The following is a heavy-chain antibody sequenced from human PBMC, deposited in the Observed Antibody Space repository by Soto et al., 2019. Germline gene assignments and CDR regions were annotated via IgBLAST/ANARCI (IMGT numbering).Heavy chain of an antibody. J-gene: IGHJ5*02. CDR3: AREGGYCSGGSCYPNWFDP. CDR2: IYYSGST. V-gene: IGHV4-39*07. D-gene: IGHD2-15*01. Sequence: SETLSLTCTVSGGSISSSSYYWGWTRQPPGKGLEWIGSIYYSGSTNYNPSLKSRVTMSVDTSKNQFSLKLSSVTAADTAVYYCAREGGYCSGGSCYPNWFDPWGQGTLVTVSS. CDR1: GGSISSSSYY.